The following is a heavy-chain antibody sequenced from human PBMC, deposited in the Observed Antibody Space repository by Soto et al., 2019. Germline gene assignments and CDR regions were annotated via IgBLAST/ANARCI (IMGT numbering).Heavy chain of an antibody. CDR1: GFTFSSYA. CDR2: ISYDGSNK. Sequence: GGSLRLSCAASGFTFSSYAMHWVCQAPGKGLEWVAVISYDGSNKYYADSVKGRFTISRDNSKNTLYLQMNSLRAEDTAVYYCARDQNDYGGNSGAFDIWGQGTMVTVSS. J-gene: IGHJ3*02. V-gene: IGHV3-30-3*01. D-gene: IGHD4-17*01. CDR3: ARDQNDYGGNSGAFDI.